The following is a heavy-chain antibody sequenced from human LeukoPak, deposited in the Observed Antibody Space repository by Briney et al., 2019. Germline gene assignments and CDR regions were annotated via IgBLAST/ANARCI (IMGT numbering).Heavy chain of an antibody. CDR2: IRSKAYGGTT. J-gene: IGHJ4*02. V-gene: IGHV3-49*04. CDR1: RFTFTDYT. D-gene: IGHD1-26*01. CDR3: TRGYSGSFFYYFDY. Sequence: GGSLRLSCTASRFTFTDYTMSWVRQAPGKGLEWVGFIRSKAYGGTTEYAASVRGRFTISRDDSKSTAYLQMNSLKTEDTAVYYCTRGYSGSFFYYFDYWGQGTLVTVSS.